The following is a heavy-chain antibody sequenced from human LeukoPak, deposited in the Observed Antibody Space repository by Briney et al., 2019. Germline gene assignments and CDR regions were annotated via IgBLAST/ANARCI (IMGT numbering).Heavy chain of an antibody. V-gene: IGHV3-23*01. Sequence: GGSLRLSCAASGFTFSNYAMNWVRQAPGKGLEWVSGISGSGGSTYYADSVKGRFTISRDNSKNTLYLQMNSLRANDTAVYYCANSLGTLAGPSDYWGQGTLATVSS. J-gene: IGHJ4*02. D-gene: IGHD6-19*01. CDR1: GFTFSNYA. CDR3: ANSLGTLAGPSDY. CDR2: ISGSGGST.